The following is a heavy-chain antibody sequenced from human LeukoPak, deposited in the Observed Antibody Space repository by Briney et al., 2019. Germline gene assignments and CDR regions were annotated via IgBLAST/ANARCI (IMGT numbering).Heavy chain of an antibody. CDR3: AKDSSGWYRYYYYYMDV. CDR2: ISGSGGSK. V-gene: IGHV3-23*01. J-gene: IGHJ6*03. Sequence: GGSLRLSCAASGFTFSSYGMSWVRQAPGKGLEWVSAISGSGGSKYYADSVKGRFTISRDNSKNTLYLQMNSLRAEDTAVYYCAKDSSGWYRYYYYYMDVWGKGTTVTISS. CDR1: GFTFSSYG. D-gene: IGHD6-19*01.